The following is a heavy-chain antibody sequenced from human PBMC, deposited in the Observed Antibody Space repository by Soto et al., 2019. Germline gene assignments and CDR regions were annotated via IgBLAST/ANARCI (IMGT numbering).Heavy chain of an antibody. J-gene: IGHJ6*03. CDR3: AIGPLVAAAEKYYYYYYMDV. CDR2: IGTAGDT. V-gene: IGHV3-13*01. CDR1: GFTFSIYY. D-gene: IGHD6-13*01. Sequence: GGSLRLSCAASGFTFSIYYMHWVRQATGKGLEWVSAIGTAGDTYYPGSVKGRFTISRENAKNSLYLQMNSLRAGDTAVYYCAIGPLVAAAEKYYYYYYMDVWGKGTTVTVSS.